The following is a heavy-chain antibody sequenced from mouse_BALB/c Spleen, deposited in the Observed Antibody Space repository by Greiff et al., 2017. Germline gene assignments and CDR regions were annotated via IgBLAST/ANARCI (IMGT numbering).Heavy chain of an antibody. J-gene: IGHJ4*01. D-gene: IGHD1-1*01. V-gene: IGHV1-67*01. Sequence: VKLVESGPELVRPGVSVKISCKGSSYTFTDYAMHWVKQSHAKSLEWIGVISTYYGNTNYNQKFKGKATMTVDKSSSTAYMELARLTSEDSAVYYCARNYGSSPYYYAMDYWGQGTSVTVSS. CDR2: ISTYYGNT. CDR1: SYTFTDYA. CDR3: ARNYGSSPYYYAMDY.